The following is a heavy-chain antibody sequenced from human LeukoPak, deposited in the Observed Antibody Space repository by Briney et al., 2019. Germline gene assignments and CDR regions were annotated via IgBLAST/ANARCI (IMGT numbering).Heavy chain of an antibody. CDR1: GYTFTSYG. J-gene: IGHJ4*02. D-gene: IGHD6-19*01. CDR2: ISAYNGNT. Sequence: ASVKVSCKASGYTFTSYGISWVRQAPGQGLEWMGWISAYNGNTNYAQKLQGRVTMTTDTSTSTANMELRSLRSDDTAVYYCARDLNSGWRGRGFDYWGQGTLVTVSS. CDR3: ARDLNSGWRGRGFDY. V-gene: IGHV1-18*01.